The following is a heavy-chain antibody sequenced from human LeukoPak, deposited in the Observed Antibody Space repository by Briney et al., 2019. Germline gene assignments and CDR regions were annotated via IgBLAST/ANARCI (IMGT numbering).Heavy chain of an antibody. J-gene: IGHJ4*02. CDR2: IWYDGSEK. CDR3: ARGRSSGWPYYFDY. D-gene: IGHD6-19*01. V-gene: IGHV3-33*01. Sequence: GGSLRLSCAASGFTFSNYAIHWVRQAPGKGLEWVALIWYDGSEKFYADSVKGRFTISRGNSKNTLYLQMNSLRAADTAVYYCARGRSSGWPYYFDYWGQGTLVTVSS. CDR1: GFTFSNYA.